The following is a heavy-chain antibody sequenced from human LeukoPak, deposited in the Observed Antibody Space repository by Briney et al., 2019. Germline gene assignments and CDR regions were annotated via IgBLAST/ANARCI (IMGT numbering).Heavy chain of an antibody. CDR2: IYPGDSDT. CDR3: ARAPRRNYDFWSGYYFYWFDP. J-gene: IGHJ5*02. V-gene: IGHV5-51*01. CDR1: GYSFTSYW. D-gene: IGHD3-3*01. Sequence: GESLKISCKGSGYSFTSYWIGWVRQMPGNGLEWMGIIYPGDSDTRYSPSFQGQVTISADKSISTAYLQWSSLKASDTAMYYCARAPRRNYDFWSGYYFYWFDPWGQGTLVTVSS.